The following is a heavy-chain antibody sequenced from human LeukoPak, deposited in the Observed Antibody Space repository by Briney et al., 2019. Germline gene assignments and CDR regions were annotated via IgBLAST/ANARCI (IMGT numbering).Heavy chain of an antibody. Sequence: PSQTLSLTCAVSGGSISSGGYSWSWIRQPPGTGLEWIGYIYHSGSTYYNPSLKSRVTISVDRSKNQFSLKLSSVTAADTAVYYCARGNRYLNWFDPWGQGTLVTVSS. J-gene: IGHJ5*02. CDR1: GGSISSGGYS. CDR3: ARGNRYLNWFDP. V-gene: IGHV4-30-2*01. D-gene: IGHD1-14*01. CDR2: IYHSGST.